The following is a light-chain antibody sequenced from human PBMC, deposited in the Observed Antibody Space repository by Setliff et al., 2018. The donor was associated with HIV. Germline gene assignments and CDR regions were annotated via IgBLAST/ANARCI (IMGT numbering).Light chain of an antibody. Sequence: AIQLTQSPSSLPASVGDRVTITCRASQGISSALAWYQQKAGKGPKLLIYDASTLESGAPSRFSGSGSGTDFTLTISSLQPEDFATYYCQQFNSYPLTFGGGTKVDIK. V-gene: IGKV1-13*02. CDR3: QQFNSYPLT. CDR1: QGISSA. CDR2: DAS. J-gene: IGKJ4*01.